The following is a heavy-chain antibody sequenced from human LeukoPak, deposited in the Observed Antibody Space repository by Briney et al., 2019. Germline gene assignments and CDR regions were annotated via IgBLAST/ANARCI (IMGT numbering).Heavy chain of an antibody. D-gene: IGHD6-6*01. CDR3: ARQYSRSSPFDY. V-gene: IGHV5-51*01. J-gene: IGHJ4*02. CDR2: IYPGDSDT. CDR1: GYRFTSYW. Sequence: GESLKISCKGSGYRFTSYWIGWVRQVPGKGLEWMGIIYPGDSDTRYSPSFQGQVTISADKSISTAFLQWSSLKASDTAMYYCARQYSRSSPFDYWGQGTLVTVPS.